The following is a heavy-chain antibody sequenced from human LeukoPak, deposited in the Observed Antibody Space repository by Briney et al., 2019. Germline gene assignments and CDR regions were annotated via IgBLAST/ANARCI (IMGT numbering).Heavy chain of an antibody. V-gene: IGHV4-38-2*01. CDR2: IYHRGNT. Sequence: SETLSLTCAVSGWSISNGYFWGWIRQPPGQGLEWIGNIYHRGNTYYNPSLKSRVTISVDTSNNQFSLKLSSVTAADTAVYYCARGYYGVWSGYYTPNWFAPWGQGTLVTVSS. CDR3: ARGYYGVWSGYYTPNWFAP. D-gene: IGHD3-3*01. CDR1: GWSISNGYF. J-gene: IGHJ5*02.